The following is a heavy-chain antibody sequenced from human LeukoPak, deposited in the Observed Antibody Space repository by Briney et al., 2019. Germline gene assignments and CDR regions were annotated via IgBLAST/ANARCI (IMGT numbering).Heavy chain of an antibody. V-gene: IGHV3-48*03. CDR3: ARPGRDDSRGYYWYFDL. Sequence: HSGGSLRLSCAASGFTFSSYAMSWVRQAPGKGLEWVSYIRSSDSTIHYADSVKGRFTISRDNAKNSLYLQMNSLRAEDTAVYYCARPGRDDSRGYYWYFDLWGRGTLVTVSS. CDR1: GFTFSSYA. J-gene: IGHJ2*01. CDR2: IRSSDSTI. D-gene: IGHD3-22*01.